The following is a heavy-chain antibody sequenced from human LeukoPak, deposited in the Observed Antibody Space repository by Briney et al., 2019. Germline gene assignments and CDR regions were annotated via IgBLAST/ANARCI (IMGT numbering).Heavy chain of an antibody. Sequence: PGGSLRLSCAASGFTFSSYAMHWVRQAPGRGLEWVAVISYDGTNKYYADSVKGRFTISRDSSKNTLYLQMNSLRAEDTAVYYCARAGAFSSSWGYPPADYWGQGTLVTVSS. J-gene: IGHJ4*02. CDR3: ARAGAFSSSWGYPPADY. V-gene: IGHV3-30-3*01. CDR2: ISYDGTNK. CDR1: GFTFSSYA. D-gene: IGHD6-13*01.